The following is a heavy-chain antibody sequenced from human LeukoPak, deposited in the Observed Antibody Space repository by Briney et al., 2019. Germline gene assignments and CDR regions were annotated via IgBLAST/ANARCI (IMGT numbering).Heavy chain of an antibody. V-gene: IGHV3-74*03. CDR2: ITRDGSST. D-gene: IGHD3-16*01. J-gene: IGHJ6*04. CDR3: ARDPGYESWSPFWGGMDV. Sequence: GGSLRLSCAASGFTFSSSWMHWVRQAPGKGLVWVSRITRDGSSTSYADSVKGLFTTSRDNAMNTLYLQMDSLRDDDTAVYYCARDPGYESWSPFWGGMDVWGNGTTVIVSS. CDR1: GFTFSSSW.